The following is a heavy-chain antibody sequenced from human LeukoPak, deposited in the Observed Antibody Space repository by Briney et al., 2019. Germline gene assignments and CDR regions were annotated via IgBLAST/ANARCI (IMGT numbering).Heavy chain of an antibody. Sequence: GESLKISCNGSGYSFTNYWINWVRQMPGKGVEWMGRIDPTDSYTYYSPSFEGHVTISSDKSSSTAYLQWSSLEASDTAMYYCARQYYYVSGTYYNNWFDPWGQGTLVTVTS. V-gene: IGHV5-10-1*01. D-gene: IGHD3-10*01. CDR3: ARQYYYVSGTYYNNWFDP. J-gene: IGHJ5*02. CDR1: GYSFTNYW. CDR2: IDPTDSYT.